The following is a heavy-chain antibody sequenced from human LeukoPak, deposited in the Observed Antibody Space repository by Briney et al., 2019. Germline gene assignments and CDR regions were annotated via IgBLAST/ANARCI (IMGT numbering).Heavy chain of an antibody. J-gene: IGHJ4*02. CDR3: ARGLQFDFDY. V-gene: IGHV4-4*02. Sequence: PSETLSLTCAVSGGSISSNNWWSWVRQPPGKGLEWIGEINHSGSTNYNPPLKSRVTISVDTSKNQFSLKLSSVTAADTAVYYCARGLQFDFDYWGQGTLVTVSS. CDR2: INHSGST. CDR1: GGSISSNNW. D-gene: IGHD5-24*01.